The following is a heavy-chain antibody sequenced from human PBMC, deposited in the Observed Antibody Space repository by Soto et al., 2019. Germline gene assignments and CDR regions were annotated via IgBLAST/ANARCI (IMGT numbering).Heavy chain of an antibody. Sequence: QVQLVESGGGVVQPGRSLRLSCAASGFTFSSYGMHWVRQAPGKGLEWVAVIWYDGSNKYYADSVKGRFTISRDNSKNTLYLQMNSQRAEDTAVYYCASAPVRSSSWPYYYYYYGMDVWGQGTTVTGSS. CDR1: GFTFSSYG. J-gene: IGHJ6*02. CDR3: ASAPVRSSSWPYYYYYYGMDV. V-gene: IGHV3-33*01. D-gene: IGHD6-13*01. CDR2: IWYDGSNK.